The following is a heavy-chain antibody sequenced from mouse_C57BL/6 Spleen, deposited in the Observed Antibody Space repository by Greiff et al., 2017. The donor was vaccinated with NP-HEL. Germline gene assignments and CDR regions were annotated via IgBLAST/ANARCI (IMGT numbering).Heavy chain of an antibody. D-gene: IGHD1-1*01. V-gene: IGHV5-4*01. Sequence: EVMLVESGGGLVKPGGPLKLSCAASGFTFSSYAMSWVRQTPEKRLEWVATISDGGSYTYYPDNVKGRFTITRDNAKNNLYLQMSHLKSEDTAMYYCARDRRYGSSYDYFDYWGQGTTLTVSS. CDR3: ARDRRYGSSYDYFDY. J-gene: IGHJ2*01. CDR1: GFTFSSYA. CDR2: ISDGGSYT.